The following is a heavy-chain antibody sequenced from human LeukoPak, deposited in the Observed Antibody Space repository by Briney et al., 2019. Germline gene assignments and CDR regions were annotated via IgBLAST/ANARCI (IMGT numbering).Heavy chain of an antibody. CDR1: GGSISSGGYY. Sequence: SQTLSLTCTVSGGSISSGGYYWSWIRRHPGKGLEWIGYIYYSGSTYYNPSLKSRVTISVDTSKNQFSLKLSSVTAADTAVYYCARAFIAVAGYFDYWGQGTLVTVSS. J-gene: IGHJ4*02. CDR2: IYYSGST. V-gene: IGHV4-31*03. D-gene: IGHD6-19*01. CDR3: ARAFIAVAGYFDY.